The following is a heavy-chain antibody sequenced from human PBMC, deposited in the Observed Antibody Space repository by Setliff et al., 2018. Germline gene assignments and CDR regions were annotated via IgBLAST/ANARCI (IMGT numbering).Heavy chain of an antibody. CDR2: ISYDGSNK. CDR1: RFTFSNYW. D-gene: IGHD3-10*01. V-gene: IGHV3-30-3*01. CDR3: VRDGSGNNFYYSIDV. J-gene: IGHJ6*02. Sequence: GSLRLSCAASRFTFSNYWMSWVRQAPGKGLEWVAVISYDGSNKYYADSVKGRFTISRDNSKNTLYLQMSSLRTEDTAIYHCVRDGSGNNFYYSIDVWGQGTTVTVSS.